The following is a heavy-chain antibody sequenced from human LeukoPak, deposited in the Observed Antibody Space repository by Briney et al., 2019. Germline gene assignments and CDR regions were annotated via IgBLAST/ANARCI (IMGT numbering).Heavy chain of an antibody. CDR2: MNPNSGNT. CDR1: GYTFTSYD. V-gene: IGHV1-8*01. CDR3: ARSRFRVTMIVVDGMDV. J-gene: IGHJ6*02. Sequence: ASVKVSCKASGYTFTSYDINWVRQATGQGLEWMGWMNPNSGNTGYAQKFQGRVTMTRNTSISTAYMELSSLRSEDTAVYYCARSRFRVTMIVVDGMDVWGQGTTVTVSS. D-gene: IGHD3-22*01.